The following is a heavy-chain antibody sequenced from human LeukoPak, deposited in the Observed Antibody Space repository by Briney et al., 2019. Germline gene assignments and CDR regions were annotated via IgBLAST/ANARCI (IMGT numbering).Heavy chain of an antibody. CDR1: GYTFTSYG. CDR3: ARANSGSHYYYYCYMDV. Sequence: ASVKVSCKASGYTFTSYGISWVRQAPGQGLEWMGWISAYNGNTNYAQKLQGRVTMTTDTSTSTAYMELRSLRSDDTAVYYCARANSGSHYYYYCYMDVWGKGTTVTVSS. D-gene: IGHD1-26*01. CDR2: ISAYNGNT. J-gene: IGHJ6*03. V-gene: IGHV1-18*01.